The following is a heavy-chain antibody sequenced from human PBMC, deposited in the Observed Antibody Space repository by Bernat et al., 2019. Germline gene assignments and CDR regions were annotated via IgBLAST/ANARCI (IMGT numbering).Heavy chain of an antibody. CDR2: INQDGSDK. CDR3: AREHRGGYSYNWFDP. CDR1: GLNFSNYL. V-gene: IGHV3-7*03. J-gene: IGHJ5*02. Sequence: EVQLSESGGGLVQPGGSLRLSCSASGLNFSNYLMSWVRQAPGKGLGWVANINQDGSDKFYVASVKGRFSISRDNAKNSLYLQMNSLKVDDTAFYYCAREHRGGYSYNWFDPWGQGTLVTVSS. D-gene: IGHD5-18*01.